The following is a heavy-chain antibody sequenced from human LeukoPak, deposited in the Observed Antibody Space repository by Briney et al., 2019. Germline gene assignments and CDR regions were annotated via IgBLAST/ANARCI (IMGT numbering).Heavy chain of an antibody. J-gene: IGHJ4*02. Sequence: SETLSLTCTVSGGSISSGGYCWSWIRQPPGKGLEWIGYIYYSGSTNYNPSLKSRVTISVDTSKNQFSLKLSSVTAADTAVYYCARAADYVDYWGQGTLVTVSS. V-gene: IGHV4-61*08. D-gene: IGHD6-19*01. CDR3: ARAADYVDY. CDR1: GGSISSGGYC. CDR2: IYYSGST.